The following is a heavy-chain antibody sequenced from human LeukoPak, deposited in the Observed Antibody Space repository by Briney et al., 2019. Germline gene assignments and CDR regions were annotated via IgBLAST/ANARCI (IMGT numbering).Heavy chain of an antibody. J-gene: IGHJ4*02. Sequence: GGPLTLSCAASGFIFSSYWKHWVRQAPGKGLVWVSRINIAGISTSCADSVKARLTISRANANNTIYMQLICLRAEDTAVDYCARDTGIPYSQVGTTKDWGQGTVVTVSS. D-gene: IGHD1-26*01. V-gene: IGHV3-74*01. CDR1: GFIFSSYW. CDR2: INIAGIST. CDR3: ARDTGIPYSQVGTTKD.